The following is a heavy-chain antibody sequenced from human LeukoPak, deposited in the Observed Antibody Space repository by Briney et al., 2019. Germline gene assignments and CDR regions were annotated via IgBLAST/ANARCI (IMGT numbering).Heavy chain of an antibody. D-gene: IGHD6-19*01. J-gene: IGHJ3*02. Sequence: PGGSLRLSCAASGFTVSSNYMSWVRQAPGKGLEWVSVIYSGGSTYYADCVKGRFTISRDNSKNTLYLQMNSLRAEDTAVYYCARDPTIAVAGLDAFDIWGQGTMVTVSS. CDR3: ARDPTIAVAGLDAFDI. V-gene: IGHV3-53*01. CDR1: GFTVSSNY. CDR2: IYSGGST.